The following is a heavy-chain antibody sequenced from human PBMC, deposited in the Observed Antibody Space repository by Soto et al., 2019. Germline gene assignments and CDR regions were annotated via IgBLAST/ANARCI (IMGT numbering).Heavy chain of an antibody. V-gene: IGHV3-30*18. J-gene: IGHJ4*02. CDR2: ISYDGSNK. D-gene: IGHD1-26*01. CDR3: AKDMGATICDY. Sequence: QVQLVESGGGVVQPGRSLRLSCAASGFTFSSYGMHWVRQAPGKGLEWVAVISYDGSNKYYADSVKGRFTISRDKSKNTLYRQMNSLRAEDTAVYYCAKDMGATICDYWGQGTLVTVSS. CDR1: GFTFSSYG.